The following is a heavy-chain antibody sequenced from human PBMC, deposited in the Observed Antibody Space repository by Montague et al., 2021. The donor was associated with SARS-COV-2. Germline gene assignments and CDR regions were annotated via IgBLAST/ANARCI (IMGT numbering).Heavy chain of an antibody. CDR3: AKTNCGGNCHLDS. J-gene: IGHJ5*01. Sequence: SLRLSCAASGFTFSTCSMNWVRQAPGKGLEWVATLRGRDSRRYYTDSVEGRFTISRDNVKNTLYLQMNSLRAEDTAIYYCAKTNCGGNCHLDSWGQGTLVTVSS. D-gene: IGHD2-21*01. V-gene: IGHV3-23*05. CDR2: LRGRDSRR. CDR1: GFTFSTCS.